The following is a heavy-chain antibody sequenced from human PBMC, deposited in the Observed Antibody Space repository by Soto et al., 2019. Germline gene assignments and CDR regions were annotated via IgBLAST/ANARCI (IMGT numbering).Heavy chain of an antibody. D-gene: IGHD2-2*01. CDR1: GYTFTSYY. Sequence: GASVKVSCKASGYTFTSYYMHWVRQAPGQGLEWMGIINPSGGSTSYAQKFQGRVTMTRDTSTSTVYMELSSLRSEDTAVYYCARVYCSSTSCYAQPHDAFDIWGQGTMVTVSS. CDR2: INPSGGST. CDR3: ARVYCSSTSCYAQPHDAFDI. J-gene: IGHJ3*02. V-gene: IGHV1-46*01.